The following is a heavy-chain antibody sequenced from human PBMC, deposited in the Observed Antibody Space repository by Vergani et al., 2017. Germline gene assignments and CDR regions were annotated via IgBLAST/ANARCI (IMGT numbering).Heavy chain of an antibody. CDR2: IYYSGSS. CDR1: GGSISSGDYY. D-gene: IGHD3-22*01. V-gene: IGHV4-30-4*08. J-gene: IGHJ4*02. CDR3: ARAXDYGSSGYYYTIDY. Sequence: QVQLQESGPGLVKPSQTLALTCTVSGGSISSGDYYWSWIRQPPGKGLEWIGYIYYSGSSYYNPSLKSRVTISVDTSKNQFFLKLSSVTAAATAVYYCARAXDYGSSGYYYTIDYWGQGTLVTVSS.